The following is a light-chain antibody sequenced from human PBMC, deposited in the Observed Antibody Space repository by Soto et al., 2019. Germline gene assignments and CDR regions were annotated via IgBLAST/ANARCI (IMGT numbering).Light chain of an antibody. CDR2: EGS. Sequence: QSALTQPASVSGSPGQSITISCTGTSSDVGSYNLVSWYQQHPGKAPKLRIYEGSKRPSGVSNRFSGSKSGNTASLTISGLQAEDEADYYCCSYAGSSTFYVFGTGTQLTVL. V-gene: IGLV2-23*01. J-gene: IGLJ1*01. CDR1: SSDVGSYNL. CDR3: CSYAGSSTFYV.